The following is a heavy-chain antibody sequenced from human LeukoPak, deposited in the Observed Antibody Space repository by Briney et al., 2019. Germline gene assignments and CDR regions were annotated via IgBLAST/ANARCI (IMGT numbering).Heavy chain of an antibody. CDR1: GGSITSGNYY. J-gene: IGHJ6*02. Sequence: PSETLSLTCTVSGGSITSGNYYWSWIRQPAGKGLEWIGRIYASGNTNYNPSLKSRVTISVDTSKNQFSLKLSSVTAADTAVYYCARSDTAMVTGYYYYYYGMDVWGQGTTVTVSS. CDR2: IYASGNT. CDR3: ARSDTAMVTGYYYYYYGMDV. D-gene: IGHD5-18*01. V-gene: IGHV4-61*02.